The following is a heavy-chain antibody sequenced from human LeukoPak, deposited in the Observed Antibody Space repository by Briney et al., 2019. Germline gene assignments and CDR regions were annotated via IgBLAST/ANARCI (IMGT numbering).Heavy chain of an antibody. CDR1: GGSISNGSYY. J-gene: IGHJ5*02. CDR3: ARGVQGWFAP. D-gene: IGHD3-10*01. Sequence: PSQTLSLTCTVSGGSISNGSYYWSWIRQPAGKGLEWIGRIYTSGSTNYNPSLKSRVSISVDTSRNQLSLRLTSVTAADTAVYYCARGVQGWFAPWGQGTLVTVSS. CDR2: IYTSGST. V-gene: IGHV4-61*02.